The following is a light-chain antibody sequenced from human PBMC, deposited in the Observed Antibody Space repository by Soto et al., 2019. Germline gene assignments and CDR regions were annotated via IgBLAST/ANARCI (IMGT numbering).Light chain of an antibody. CDR3: QHYYSYSEA. V-gene: IGKV1-5*03. Sequence: DIQMTQSPSTLSGSVGDRVTITCRASQTISSWLAWYQQKPGKAPKLLIYKASTLKSGVPSRFSDSGSGTESTLSISSLQPDDFATYYCQHYYSYSEAVGQGTEVELK. CDR1: QTISSW. CDR2: KAS. J-gene: IGKJ1*01.